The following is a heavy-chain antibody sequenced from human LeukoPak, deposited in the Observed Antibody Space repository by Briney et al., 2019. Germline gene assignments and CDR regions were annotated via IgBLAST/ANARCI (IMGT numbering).Heavy chain of an antibody. CDR1: GFTFSNAW. CDR2: IKSKNDGGTT. J-gene: IGHJ4*02. D-gene: IGHD3-22*01. CDR3: TTDHAIAPGA. V-gene: IGHV3-15*01. Sequence: GGSLRLSCAASGFTFSNAWMSWVRQAPGKGLEWVGRIKSKNDGGTTDYAAPVKGRFTISRDDSKNTLYLQMNSLKTEDTAVYYCTTDHAIAPGAWGQGTLVTVSS.